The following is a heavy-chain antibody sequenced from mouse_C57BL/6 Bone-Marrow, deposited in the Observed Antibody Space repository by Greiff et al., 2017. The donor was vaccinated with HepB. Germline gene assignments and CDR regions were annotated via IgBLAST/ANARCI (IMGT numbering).Heavy chain of an antibody. J-gene: IGHJ1*03. CDR1: GYSITSGYY. V-gene: IGHV3-6*01. CDR2: ISYDGSN. CDR3: ARGRSTVGYFDV. Sequence: EVQLVESGPGLVKPSQSLSLTCSVTGYSITSGYYWNWIRQFPGNKLEWMGYISYDGSNNYNPSLKNRISITRDTSKNQFFLKLNSVTTEDTATYYCARGRSTVGYFDVWGTGTTVTVSS. D-gene: IGHD1-1*01.